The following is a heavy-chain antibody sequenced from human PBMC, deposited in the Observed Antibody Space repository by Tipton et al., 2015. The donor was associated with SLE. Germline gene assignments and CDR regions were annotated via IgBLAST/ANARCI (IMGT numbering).Heavy chain of an antibody. CDR3: ARDPDSSAFDI. CDR2: IYTSGST. Sequence: TLSLTCTVSGGSISSGSYYWSWIRQPAGKELEWIGRIYTSGSTNYNPSLKSRVTMSVDTSKNQFSLKLSSVTAADTAVYYCARDPDSSAFDIWGQGTMVTVSS. D-gene: IGHD2-15*01. J-gene: IGHJ3*02. CDR1: GGSISSGSYY. V-gene: IGHV4-61*02.